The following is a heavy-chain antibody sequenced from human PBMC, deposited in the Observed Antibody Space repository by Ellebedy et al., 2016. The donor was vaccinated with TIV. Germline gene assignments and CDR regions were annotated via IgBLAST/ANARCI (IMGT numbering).Heavy chain of an antibody. CDR3: ARGGSSGSSDY. D-gene: IGHD3-10*01. CDR1: GFTFRSHG. CDR2: ISSDGSNK. Sequence: GESLKISXVASGFTFRSHGIYWVRQAPGKGLEWVAVISSDGSNKYYADSVKGRFTISRDNSKSTLYLQMNSLRTDDMAVYYCARGGSSGSSDYWGQGTLVTVSS. J-gene: IGHJ4*02. V-gene: IGHV3-30*03.